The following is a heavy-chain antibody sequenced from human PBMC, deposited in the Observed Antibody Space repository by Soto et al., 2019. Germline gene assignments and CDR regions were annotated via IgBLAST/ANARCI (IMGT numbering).Heavy chain of an antibody. V-gene: IGHV3-23*01. CDR3: AKLFMPVTTSYSFDY. CDR1: GFTFSSYA. CDR2: ISGSGGST. J-gene: IGHJ4*02. D-gene: IGHD4-17*01. Sequence: PGGSLRLSXAASGFTFSSYAMSWVRQAPGKGLEWVSAISGSGGSTYYADSVKGRFTISRDNSKNTLYLQMNSLRAEDTAVYYCAKLFMPVTTSYSFDYWGQGTLVTVSS.